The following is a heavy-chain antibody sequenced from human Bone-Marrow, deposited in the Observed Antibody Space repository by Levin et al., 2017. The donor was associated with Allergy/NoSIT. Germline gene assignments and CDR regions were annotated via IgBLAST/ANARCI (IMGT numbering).Heavy chain of an antibody. Sequence: SQTLSLPCPVSGDSIRSGHYYWRWIRQPPGKGLEWIGHSYYSGTAYYNPSLTSRLTISVDTSQNQFSLKLSSVTAADTAVYYCARVRNAGGRGWFDSWGQGTLVTVSS. V-gene: IGHV4-31*03. D-gene: IGHD2-8*02. CDR1: GDSIRSGHYY. J-gene: IGHJ5*01. CDR2: SYYSGTA. CDR3: ARVRNAGGRGWFDS.